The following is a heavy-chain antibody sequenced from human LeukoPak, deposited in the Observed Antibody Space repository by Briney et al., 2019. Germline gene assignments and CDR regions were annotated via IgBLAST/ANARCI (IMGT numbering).Heavy chain of an antibody. V-gene: IGHV3-21*01. J-gene: IGHJ4*02. D-gene: IGHD6-19*01. CDR3: ARALEPSIAVIDY. CDR2: ISSSSTYI. CDR1: GFTFNSYS. Sequence: GGSLRLSCAASGFTFNSYSMNWVRQAPGKGLDWVSSISSSSTYIYYADSVKGRFTISRDNAKSSLYLQMNSLRAEDTAVYYCARALEPSIAVIDYWGQGTLVTVSS.